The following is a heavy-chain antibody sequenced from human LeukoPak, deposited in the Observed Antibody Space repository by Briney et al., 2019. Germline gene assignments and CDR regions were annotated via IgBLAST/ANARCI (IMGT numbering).Heavy chain of an antibody. J-gene: IGHJ4*02. D-gene: IGHD6-19*01. CDR2: VSGSGGST. CDR1: GFTFSTYA. CDR3: AKAGRYSSGWYDY. V-gene: IGHV3-23*01. Sequence: GGSLRLSCAASGFTFSTYAMTWVRQAPGKGLEWVSGVSGSGGSTYYADSVKGRFTISRDNSKNTLDLQMNSLRAEDTAVYYCAKAGRYSSGWYDYWGQGTLVTVSS.